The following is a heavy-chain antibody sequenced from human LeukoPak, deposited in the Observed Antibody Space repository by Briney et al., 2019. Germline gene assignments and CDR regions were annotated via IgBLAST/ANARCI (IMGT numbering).Heavy chain of an antibody. CDR2: INPNSGRA. V-gene: IGHV1-2*02. CDR1: GFTFNAYY. Sequence: ASVKVSCKASGFTFNAYYMHWVRQAPGQRLEWIGWINPNSGRANYVQKFQGRVNMTRDTSVSAVHMELSGLQSDDTAVYFCARDVYRFLRWNFDSWGQGTLITVSS. CDR3: ARDVYRFLRWNFDS. J-gene: IGHJ5*01. D-gene: IGHD3-3*01.